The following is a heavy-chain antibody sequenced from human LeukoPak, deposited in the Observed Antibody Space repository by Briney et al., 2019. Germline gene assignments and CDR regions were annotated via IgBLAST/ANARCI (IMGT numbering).Heavy chain of an antibody. D-gene: IGHD3-10*01. J-gene: IGHJ3*02. CDR1: GGSFSGYY. CDR2: IYYSGST. V-gene: IGHV4-34*03. Sequence: PSETLSLTCAVYGGSFSGYYWGWIRQPPGKGLEWIGSIYYSGSTYYNPSLKSRVTISEDTSKNQFSLKLSSVTAADTAVYYCTFNLGSGSYAFDIWGQGTMVTVSS. CDR3: TFNLGSGSYAFDI.